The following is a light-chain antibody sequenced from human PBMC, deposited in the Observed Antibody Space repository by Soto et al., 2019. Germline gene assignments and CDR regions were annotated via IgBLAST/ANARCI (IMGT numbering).Light chain of an antibody. CDR3: QQYGNSPQT. CDR2: GAS. V-gene: IGKV3-20*01. Sequence: EIVLTQSPGTLSLSPGERVTLSCRASQSVNSSYLAWYRHKPGQAPRLLIYGASTSATGIPDRFSGSGSGTDFTLTIARLEPGDFAVYYCQQYGNSPQTFGQGTKVDIK. CDR1: QSVNSSY. J-gene: IGKJ1*01.